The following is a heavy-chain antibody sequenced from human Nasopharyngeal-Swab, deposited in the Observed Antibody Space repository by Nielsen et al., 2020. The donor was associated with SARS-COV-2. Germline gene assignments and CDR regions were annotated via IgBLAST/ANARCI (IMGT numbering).Heavy chain of an antibody. CDR1: GGSISSYY. Sequence: SETLSLTCTVSGGSISSYYWSWIRQPPGKGLEWIGYIYYSGSTNYNPSLKSRVTISVDTSKNQFSLKLSSVTAADTAVYYCARGRPRRGYCSSTSCYVPAGHNYYMDVWGKGTTVTVSS. CDR2: IYYSGST. V-gene: IGHV4-59*12. CDR3: ARGRPRRGYCSSTSCYVPAGHNYYMDV. D-gene: IGHD2-2*01. J-gene: IGHJ6*03.